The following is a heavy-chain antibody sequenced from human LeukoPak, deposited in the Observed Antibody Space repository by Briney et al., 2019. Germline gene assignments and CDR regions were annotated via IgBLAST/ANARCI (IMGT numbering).Heavy chain of an antibody. J-gene: IGHJ6*01. CDR1: GFTFDDYA. D-gene: IGHD5-24*01. CDR2: ISWNRRSI. CDR3: AKDTDGYGMDV. V-gene: IGHV3-9*01. Sequence: PGRSLRLSCAASGFTFDDYAMHWVRQAPGKGLEWVSGISWNRRSIGYADSVKGRFTISRDNAKNSLYLQMNSLRAEDTALYYCAKDTDGYGMDVWGQAATVTVSS.